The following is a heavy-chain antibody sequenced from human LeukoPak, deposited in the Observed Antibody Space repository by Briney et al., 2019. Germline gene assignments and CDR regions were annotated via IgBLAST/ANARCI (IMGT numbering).Heavy chain of an antibody. D-gene: IGHD3-22*01. CDR2: ISYDGSNK. Sequence: GGSLRLSCAASGFTFSSYGMHWVRKAPGKGLEWVAVISYDGSNKYYADSVKGRFTISRDNSKNTLYLQMNSLRAEDTAVYYCAKEGSYYDSSGYYYDYWGQGTLVTVSS. V-gene: IGHV3-30*18. J-gene: IGHJ4*02. CDR3: AKEGSYYDSSGYYYDY. CDR1: GFTFSSYG.